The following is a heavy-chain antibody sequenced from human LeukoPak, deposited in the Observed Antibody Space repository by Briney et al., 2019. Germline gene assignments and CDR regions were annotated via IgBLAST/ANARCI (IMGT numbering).Heavy chain of an antibody. CDR1: GYIFANYG. CDR2: VSPYNGYA. J-gene: IGHJ4*02. CDR3: AKNGSTWIDS. V-gene: IGHV1-18*01. Sequence: ASVKVSCKASGYIFANYGISWVRQAPGQGLEWMGWVSPYNGYAVYTQKFQGRVTMTRDTSTTTAYMELRSLASDDTAMYFYAKNGSTWIDSWGQGTLVTVSS. D-gene: IGHD6-13*01.